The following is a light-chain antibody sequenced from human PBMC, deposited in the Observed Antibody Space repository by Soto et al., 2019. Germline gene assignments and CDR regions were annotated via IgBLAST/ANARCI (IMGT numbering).Light chain of an antibody. CDR2: DVS. CDR1: SSDVCGYNY. J-gene: IGLJ2*01. Sequence: QSALTQPRSVSGSPGQSVTISCTGTSSDVCGYNYVSWYQQHPGKAPRVMIYDVSKRPSGVPDRFSGSKSGTTASLTISGLQAEDEADYYCCSYAGSYTFVVFGGGTKLTVL. CDR3: CSYAGSYTFVV. V-gene: IGLV2-11*01.